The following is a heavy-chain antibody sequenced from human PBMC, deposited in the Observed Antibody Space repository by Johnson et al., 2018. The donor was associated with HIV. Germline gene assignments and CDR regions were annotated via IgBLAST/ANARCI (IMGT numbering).Heavy chain of an antibody. CDR2: ISGSGGST. V-gene: IGHV3-23*04. CDR3: AKANTYCGGDCYQADAFDI. Sequence: VQLVESGGGLVKPGGSLRLSCAASGFTVSSNYMSWVRQAPGKGLEWVSAISGSGGSTYYADSVKGRFTISRDNSKNTLYLQMNSLRAEDTAVYYCAKANTYCGGDCYQADAFDIWGQGTMVTVSS. D-gene: IGHD2-21*01. CDR1: GFTVSSNY. J-gene: IGHJ3*02.